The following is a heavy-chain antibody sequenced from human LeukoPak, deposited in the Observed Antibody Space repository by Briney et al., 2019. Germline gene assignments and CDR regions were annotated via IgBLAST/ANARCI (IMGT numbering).Heavy chain of an antibody. V-gene: IGHV4-34*01. Sequence: HPSETLSLTCAVYGGSFSGYYWSWIRQPPGKGLECIGEIHHSGSTNYNPSLKSRVTLSVDTSKNQFSLKLSSVTAADTAVYYCARSRGWLRSHPLGYWGQGTLVTVSS. CDR3: ARSRGWLRSHPLGY. CDR2: IHHSGST. CDR1: GGSFSGYY. D-gene: IGHD5-12*01. J-gene: IGHJ4*02.